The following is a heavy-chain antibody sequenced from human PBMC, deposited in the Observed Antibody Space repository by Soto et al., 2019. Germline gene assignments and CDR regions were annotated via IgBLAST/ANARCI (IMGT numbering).Heavy chain of an antibody. CDR3: ANDWVDIVVVVAATSRPFDY. Sequence: GGSLRLSCAASGFTFSSYAMSWVRQAPGKGLEWVSAISGSGGSTYYADSVKGRFTISRDNSKNTLFLQMNSLRAEDTAVYYCANDWVDIVVVVAATSRPFDYWGQGTLVTVSS. D-gene: IGHD2-15*01. CDR2: ISGSGGST. V-gene: IGHV3-23*01. CDR1: GFTFSSYA. J-gene: IGHJ4*02.